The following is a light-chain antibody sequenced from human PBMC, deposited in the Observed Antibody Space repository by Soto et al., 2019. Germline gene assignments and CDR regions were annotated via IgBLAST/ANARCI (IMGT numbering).Light chain of an antibody. V-gene: IGLV1-44*01. CDR3: ATWDGSLNAVV. CDR2: ANN. CDR1: NSNIGSNP. J-gene: IGLJ2*01. Sequence: QSVLTQSPSASGTPGQRVTISCSGSNSNIGSNPVNWYQQLPGMAPKLLISANNQRPSGVPDRSSGSKSGTSASLAISGLQSEDEADYYCATWDGSLNAVVFGGGTKLTVL.